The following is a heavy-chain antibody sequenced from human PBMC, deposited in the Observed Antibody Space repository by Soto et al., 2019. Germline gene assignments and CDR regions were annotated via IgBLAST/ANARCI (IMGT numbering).Heavy chain of an antibody. CDR2: IYYSGST. CDR1: GGSISSGDYY. Sequence: SETLSLTCTVSGGSISSGDYYWSWIRQPPGKGLEWIGYIYYSGSTNYNPSLKSRVTISVDTSKNQFSLKLSSVTAADTAVYYCARLPRVQHKNDVAAAGTDYWGQGTLVTVSS. J-gene: IGHJ4*02. CDR3: ARLPRVQHKNDVAAAGTDY. D-gene: IGHD6-13*01. V-gene: IGHV4-61*08.